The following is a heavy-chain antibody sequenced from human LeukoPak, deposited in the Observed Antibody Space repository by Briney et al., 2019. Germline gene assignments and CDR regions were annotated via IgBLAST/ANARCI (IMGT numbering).Heavy chain of an antibody. CDR1: GFTFSSYS. Sequence: PGGSLRLSCAASGFTFSSYSMNRVRQAPGKGLEWVSSISRSSGYTYYADSVKGRFTISRDNAKNTLYLQMNSLRAEDTAVYYCARDRMITIFGVVTRDAFDIWGQGTMVTVSS. CDR3: ARDRMITIFGVVTRDAFDI. V-gene: IGHV3-21*01. CDR2: ISRSSGYT. J-gene: IGHJ3*02. D-gene: IGHD3-3*01.